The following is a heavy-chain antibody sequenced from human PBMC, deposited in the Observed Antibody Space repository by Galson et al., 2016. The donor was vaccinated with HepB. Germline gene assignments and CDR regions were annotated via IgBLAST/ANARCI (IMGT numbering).Heavy chain of an antibody. D-gene: IGHD1-26*01. CDR1: GYKFTSFG. CDR3: AKWAHLSHRGPHGMDV. CDR2: INSYSGDT. V-gene: IGHV1-18*01. J-gene: IGHJ6*02. Sequence: SVKVSCKASGYKFTSFGINWVRQAPGQGLEWMARINSYSGDTNYAQKFQGRVTLTIDTSTSTAYMELRSLISDDTAVYYCAKWAHLSHRGPHGMDVWGQGTAVTVSS.